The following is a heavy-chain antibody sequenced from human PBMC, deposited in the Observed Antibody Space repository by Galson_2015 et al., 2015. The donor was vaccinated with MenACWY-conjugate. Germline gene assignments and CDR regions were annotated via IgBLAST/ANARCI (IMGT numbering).Heavy chain of an antibody. J-gene: IGHJ4*02. Sequence: SETLSLTCDVSGYSISNGYYWGWIRQPPGKGLEWIGIIYNTGNTYYNASLKSRVTMSVDTSKNQFSLKLTSVTAADSAVYYCARLTGYNGSFYFPYWGQGTLVTVSS. CDR1: GYSISNGYY. CDR2: IYNTGNT. V-gene: IGHV4-38-2*01. D-gene: IGHD1-26*01. CDR3: ARLTGYNGSFYFPY.